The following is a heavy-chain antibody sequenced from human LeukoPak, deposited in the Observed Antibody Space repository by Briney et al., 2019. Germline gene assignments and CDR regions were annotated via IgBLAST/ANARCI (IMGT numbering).Heavy chain of an antibody. Sequence: SETLSLTCTVSGGSISSSSYYWGWIRQPPGKGLEWIGSIYYSGSTYYNPSLKSRVTISVDTSKNQFSLKLSSVTAADTAVYYCARGRAARSIDYWGQGTLVTVSS. CDR2: IYYSGST. CDR1: GGSISSSSYY. CDR3: ARGRAARSIDY. J-gene: IGHJ4*02. V-gene: IGHV4-39*01. D-gene: IGHD6-6*01.